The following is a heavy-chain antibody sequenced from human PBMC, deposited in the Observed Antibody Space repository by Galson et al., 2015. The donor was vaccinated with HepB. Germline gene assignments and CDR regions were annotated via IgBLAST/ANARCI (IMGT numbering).Heavy chain of an antibody. CDR3: AREGTSCYDY. D-gene: IGHD2-2*01. Sequence: LSLTCAVYGGSFSGYYWSWIRQPPGKGLEWIGEINHSGSTNYNPSLKSRVTISVDTSKNQFSLKLSSVTAADTAVYYCAREGTSCYDYWGQGTLVTVSS. J-gene: IGHJ4*02. CDR1: GGSFSGYY. CDR2: INHSGST. V-gene: IGHV4-34*01.